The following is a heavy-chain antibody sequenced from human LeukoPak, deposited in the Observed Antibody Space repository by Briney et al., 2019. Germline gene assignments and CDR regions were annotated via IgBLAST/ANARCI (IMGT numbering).Heavy chain of an antibody. Sequence: PGGSLRLSCAGSGFTFGGYGMYWFRQTPGKGLEWVAVIAYDGSRAFYADSVKGRFTISRDNSKNTMSVQMDDLRAEDTAVYYCTRYNNDHIDYWGQGTLVTVSS. V-gene: IGHV3-33*01. CDR2: IAYDGSRA. CDR3: TRYNNDHIDY. CDR1: GFTFGGYG. J-gene: IGHJ4*02. D-gene: IGHD1-14*01.